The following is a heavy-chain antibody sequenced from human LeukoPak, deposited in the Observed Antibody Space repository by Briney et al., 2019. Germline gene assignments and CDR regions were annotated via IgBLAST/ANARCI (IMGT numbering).Heavy chain of an antibody. J-gene: IGHJ3*02. CDR1: GGSISSYY. Sequence: SETLSLTCTVSGGSISSYYWSWIRQPPGEGLEWIGYIYYSGSTNYNPSLKSRVTISVETSKNQFSLKLSSVTAADTAVYYCARGGYYYDSSGYYAFHIWGQGTMVTVSS. V-gene: IGHV4-59*01. D-gene: IGHD3-22*01. CDR3: ARGGYYYDSSGYYAFHI. CDR2: IYYSGST.